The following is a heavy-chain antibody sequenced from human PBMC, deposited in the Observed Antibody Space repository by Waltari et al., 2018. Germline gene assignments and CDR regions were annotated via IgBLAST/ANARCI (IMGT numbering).Heavy chain of an antibody. V-gene: IGHV3-23*01. CDR2: ISGNAASP. D-gene: IGHD6-13*01. CDR3: AKDSPTTTYSSRWLGRNWFDP. CDR1: GFTFSNYT. Sequence: EVELLESGGGLVQPGGSMRLSCVASGFTFSNYTLGLFRQAPGKGLDWGSSISGNAASPNYADSVKSRFTIARDNSNNALSLHRMSLRAEDAAVYYCAKDSPTTTYSSRWLGRNWFDPWGQGTLVTVSS. J-gene: IGHJ5*02.